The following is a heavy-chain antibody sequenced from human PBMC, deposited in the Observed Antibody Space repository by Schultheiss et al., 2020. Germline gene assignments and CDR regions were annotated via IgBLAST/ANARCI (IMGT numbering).Heavy chain of an antibody. CDR2: INPNSGGT. CDR3: ARGMGTGSSGWYLGY. J-gene: IGHJ4*02. D-gene: IGHD6-19*01. V-gene: IGHV1-2*02. Sequence: ASVKVSCKASGYTFTDNYIHWVRQAPGQGLEWMGWINPNSGGTNYAQKLQGRVTMTRDTSINTAYMELSRLSSDDTALYYCARGMGTGSSGWYLGYWGQGTLGTVSS. CDR1: GYTFTDNY.